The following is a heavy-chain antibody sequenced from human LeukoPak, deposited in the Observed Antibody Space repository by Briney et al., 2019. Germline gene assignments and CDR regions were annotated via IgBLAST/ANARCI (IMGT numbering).Heavy chain of an antibody. CDR2: FYYRGST. V-gene: IGHV4-59*08. CDR1: DGSISSYY. CDR3: ARLSSSSYYYYYMDV. D-gene: IGHD6-6*01. J-gene: IGHJ6*03. Sequence: SETLSLTCTVSDGSISSYYWGWVRQPPGEGLEWIGHFYYRGSTNYNPSLKSRVTISVDTSNNHFSLKLSSVTAADTAVYYCARLSSSSYYYYYMDVWGKGTTVTVSS.